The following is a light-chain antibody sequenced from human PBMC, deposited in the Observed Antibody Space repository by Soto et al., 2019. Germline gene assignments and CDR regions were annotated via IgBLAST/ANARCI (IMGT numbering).Light chain of an antibody. CDR2: DVS. CDR3: SSFTSITTLI. V-gene: IGLV2-14*03. CDR1: SGDVGSYNY. Sequence: QSVLTQPASVSGSPGQSITISCTGTSGDVGSYNYVSWYQQHPGKAPKVMIYDVSNRPSGVSNRFSGSKSGNTASLAISGLQAEDEADYYCSSFTSITTLIFGGGTSSPS. J-gene: IGLJ2*01.